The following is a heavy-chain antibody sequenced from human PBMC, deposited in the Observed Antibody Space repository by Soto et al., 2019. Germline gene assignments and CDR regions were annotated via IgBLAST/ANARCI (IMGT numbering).Heavy chain of an antibody. CDR2: IYYSGST. D-gene: IGHD4-17*01. J-gene: IGHJ5*02. CDR1: GGSISSSSYY. V-gene: IGHV4-39*01. Sequence: SETLSLTCTVSGGSISSSSYYWGWIRQPPGKGLEWIGSIYYSGSTYYNPSLKSRVTISVDTSKNQFSLKLSSVTAADTAVYYCARALRSYRNWFYPWGQGTLVPVSA. CDR3: ARALRSYRNWFYP.